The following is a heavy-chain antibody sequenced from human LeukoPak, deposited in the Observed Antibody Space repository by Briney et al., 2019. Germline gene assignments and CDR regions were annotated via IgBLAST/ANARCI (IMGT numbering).Heavy chain of an antibody. Sequence: SETLSLTCAAYGGTFSGYYWNWIRQPPGKGLERMGEINHSGSTNYNASPKNRVTISFDTTNKQLSFLLSYITAAETAAYYCAAAAGTRYFDYWGQGTLVTVSS. V-gene: IGHV4-34*08. D-gene: IGHD6-13*01. CDR1: GGTFSGYY. CDR3: AAAAGTRYFDY. CDR2: INHSGST. J-gene: IGHJ4*02.